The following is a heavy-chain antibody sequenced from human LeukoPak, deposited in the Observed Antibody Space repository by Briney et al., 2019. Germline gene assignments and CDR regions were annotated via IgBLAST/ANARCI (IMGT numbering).Heavy chain of an antibody. CDR2: ISWNSGSI. D-gene: IGHD1-26*01. J-gene: IGHJ2*01. V-gene: IGHV3-9*01. Sequence: GRSLRLSCAASGFTFDDYAMHWVRQAPGKGLEWVSGISWNSGSIGYADSVKGRFTISRDNAKNSLYLQMNSLRAEDTALYYCARWEPQREYFDLWGRGTLVTVSS. CDR3: ARWEPQREYFDL. CDR1: GFTFDDYA.